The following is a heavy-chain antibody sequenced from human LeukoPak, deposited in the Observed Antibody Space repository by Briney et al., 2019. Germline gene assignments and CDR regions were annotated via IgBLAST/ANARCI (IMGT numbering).Heavy chain of an antibody. Sequence: SGTLSLTCTVSGGSISSYYWSWIRQPPGKGLEWIGYIYYSGSTNYNPSLKSRVTISVDTSKNQFSLKLSSVTAADTAVYYCARRLSENRGVGYFDYWGQGTLVTVSS. J-gene: IGHJ4*02. CDR1: GGSISSYY. CDR3: ARRLSENRGVGYFDY. D-gene: IGHD3-16*02. CDR2: IYYSGST. V-gene: IGHV4-59*01.